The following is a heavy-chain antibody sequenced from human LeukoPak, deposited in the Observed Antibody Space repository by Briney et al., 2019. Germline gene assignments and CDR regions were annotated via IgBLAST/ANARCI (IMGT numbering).Heavy chain of an antibody. J-gene: IGHJ4*02. V-gene: IGHV3-48*03. CDR3: ARVRWADIVASFGDYYFDY. CDR1: GFTFSSYE. CDR2: ISSSGSTI. Sequence: HAGGSLRLSCAASGFTFSSYEMNWVRQAPGKGLEWVSYISSSGSTIYYADSVKGRFTISRDNAKNSLYLQMNSLRAEDTAVYYCARVRWADIVASFGDYYFDYWGQGTLVTVSS. D-gene: IGHD5-12*01.